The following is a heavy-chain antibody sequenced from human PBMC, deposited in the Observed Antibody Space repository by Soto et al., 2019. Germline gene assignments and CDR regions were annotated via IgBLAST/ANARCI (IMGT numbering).Heavy chain of an antibody. J-gene: IGHJ6*02. CDR2: IIPIFGTA. V-gene: IGHV1-69*18. CDR1: GGTFRSYV. D-gene: IGHD2-8*01. CDR3: VSESGRTRGMDV. Sequence: QVQAVQSGAEVKKPGSSVKVSCKASGGTFRSYVISWVRQAPGQGLEWMGRIIPIFGTADYAQKFQGRVTITADESTSTAYMELSSLRSEDTAVYYCVSESGRTRGMDVWGQGTTITVSS.